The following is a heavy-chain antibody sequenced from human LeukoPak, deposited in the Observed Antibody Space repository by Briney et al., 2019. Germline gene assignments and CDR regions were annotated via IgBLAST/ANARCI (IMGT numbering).Heavy chain of an antibody. Sequence: GGSLRLSCAASGFTFSSYSMNWVRQAPGKGLEWVSSISSSSSYIYYADSVKGRFTISRDNAKNSLYLQMNSLRAEDTAVYYCARDSPPYYYDSSGYSEFDYWGQGTLVTVSS. J-gene: IGHJ4*02. D-gene: IGHD3-22*01. CDR3: ARDSPPYYYDSSGYSEFDY. V-gene: IGHV3-21*01. CDR2: ISSSSSYI. CDR1: GFTFSSYS.